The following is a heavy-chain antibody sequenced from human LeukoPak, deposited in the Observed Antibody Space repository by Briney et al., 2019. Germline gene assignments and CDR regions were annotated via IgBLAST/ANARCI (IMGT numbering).Heavy chain of an antibody. V-gene: IGHV3-48*03. D-gene: IGHD2-21*02. Sequence: PGGSLRLSCAASGFTFSRYEMNWVRQAPEKGLEWVSYISSSGSSIYYADSVKGRFTISRDNAKNSLYLQMNSLRAEDTAVYYCARDLAYCGGDCYSDYWGQGTLVTVSS. CDR3: ARDLAYCGGDCYSDY. CDR2: ISSSGSSI. CDR1: GFTFSRYE. J-gene: IGHJ4*02.